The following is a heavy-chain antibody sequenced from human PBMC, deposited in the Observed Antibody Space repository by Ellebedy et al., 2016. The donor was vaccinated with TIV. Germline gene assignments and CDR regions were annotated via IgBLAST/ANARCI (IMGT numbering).Heavy chain of an antibody. CDR3: ARGQFRSGWYGEVQTHFDQ. J-gene: IGHJ4*02. V-gene: IGHV4-61*01. Sequence: SETLSLXXTVSGDSVSSDRYYWGWIRQPPGKGLDWIGHGHNSGSTNYNPSLKSRVTISLDTSKNQVSLQVDSVTAADSAVYYCARGQFRSGWYGEVQTHFDQWGQGTLVTVS. D-gene: IGHD6-19*01. CDR2: GHNSGST. CDR1: GDSVSSDRYY.